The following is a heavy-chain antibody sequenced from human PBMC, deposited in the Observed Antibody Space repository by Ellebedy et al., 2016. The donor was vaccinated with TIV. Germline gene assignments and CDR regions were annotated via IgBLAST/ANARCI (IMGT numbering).Heavy chain of an antibody. CDR2: IYYRGST. CDR3: ARVQLNPVATFPVTYFDL. Sequence: SETLSLTXTVSGGSISSSSYYWGWIRQPPGKGLEWIGSIYYRGSTYSNPSLKSRATMSVDTSRTQFSLNLDSVTAADTAVYYCARVQLNPVATFPVTYFDLWGRGTLVSVSS. V-gene: IGHV4-39*07. D-gene: IGHD5-12*01. CDR1: GGSISSSSYY. J-gene: IGHJ2*01.